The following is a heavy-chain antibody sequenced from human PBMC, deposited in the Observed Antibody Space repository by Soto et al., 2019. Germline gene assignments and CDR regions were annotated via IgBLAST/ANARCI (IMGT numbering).Heavy chain of an antibody. CDR3: VKGGYCSGGSGYSFIEYYYYYYMDV. CDR1: GFTFSSYA. J-gene: IGHJ6*03. D-gene: IGHD2-15*01. V-gene: IGHV3-23*01. CDR2: ISGSGGST. Sequence: GGSLRLSCAASGFTFSSYAMSWVRQAPGKGLEWVSAISGSGGSTYYADSVKGRFTISRDNSKNTLYLQMNSLRAEDTDVYYCVKGGYCSGGSGYSFIEYYYYYYMDVWGKGTTVTVSS.